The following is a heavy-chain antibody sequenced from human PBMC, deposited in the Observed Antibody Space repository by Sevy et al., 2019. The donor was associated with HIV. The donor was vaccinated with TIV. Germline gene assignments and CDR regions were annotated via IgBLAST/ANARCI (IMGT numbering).Heavy chain of an antibody. CDR1: GFTFSSYW. J-gene: IGHJ4*02. CDR3: ARDTAQGYCSGGSCFIDY. V-gene: IGHV3-74*01. D-gene: IGHD2-15*01. Sequence: GGSLRLSCAASGFTFSSYWMHWVRQAPGKGLVWVSRINSDGSSTSYADSVKGRFTISRDNAKNTLYLQMNSLRAEDTAVYYCARDTAQGYCSGGSCFIDYWGLGTLVTVSS. CDR2: INSDGSST.